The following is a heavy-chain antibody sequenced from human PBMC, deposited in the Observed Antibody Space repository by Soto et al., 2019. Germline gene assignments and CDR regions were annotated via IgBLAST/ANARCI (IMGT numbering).Heavy chain of an antibody. V-gene: IGHV3-30*18. CDR2: ISYDGSNK. D-gene: IGHD2-15*01. CDR3: AKETYSGPLDY. J-gene: IGHJ4*02. Sequence: GGSLRLSCAASGFTFSSYGMHWVRQAPGKGLEWVAVISYDGSNKYYADSVKGRFTISRDNSKNTLYLRMNSLRAEDTAVYYCAKETYSGPLDYWGQGTLVTVSS. CDR1: GFTFSSYG.